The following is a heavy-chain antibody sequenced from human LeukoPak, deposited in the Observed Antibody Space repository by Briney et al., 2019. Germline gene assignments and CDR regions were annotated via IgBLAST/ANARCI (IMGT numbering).Heavy chain of an antibody. CDR2: IIPIFGTA. D-gene: IGHD6-19*01. J-gene: IGHJ6*03. V-gene: IGHV1-69*05. CDR1: GGSFSSYA. CDR3: AREDSSGWSADYMDV. Sequence: SVKVSCTASGGSFSSYAISWVRQAPGQGLECMGRIIPIFGTAHYAQKFQCSVTITTDETTSTAYMELSSLRAEDTAMYYCAREDSSGWSADYMDVWGKGTAVTVSS.